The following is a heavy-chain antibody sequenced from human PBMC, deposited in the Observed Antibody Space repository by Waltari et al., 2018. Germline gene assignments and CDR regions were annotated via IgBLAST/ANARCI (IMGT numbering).Heavy chain of an antibody. J-gene: IGHJ2*01. CDR3: ASDRGKNWYFDL. V-gene: IGHV1-69*01. CDR2: IIPIFGTA. Sequence: HAHGQGLEWMGGIIPIFGTANYAHKFQGRVTITADESTSTAYMELSSLRSEDTAVYYCASDRGKNWYFDLWGRGTLVTVSS. D-gene: IGHD3-10*01.